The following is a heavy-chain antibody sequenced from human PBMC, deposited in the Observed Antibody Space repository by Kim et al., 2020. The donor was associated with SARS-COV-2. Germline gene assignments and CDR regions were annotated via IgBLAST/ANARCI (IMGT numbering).Heavy chain of an antibody. V-gene: IGHV4-34*01. Sequence: SETLSLTCAVYGESFSGYHWSWIRQPPGKGLEWIGEINHSGDSNYNPSLKSRVTISVDTSKNHFSLRLTSVTATDTAIYYCARFSPRRHYYGSGNHYWFDPWGQGTLVTVSS. CDR2: INHSGDS. J-gene: IGHJ5*02. D-gene: IGHD3-10*01. CDR3: ARFSPRRHYYGSGNHYWFDP. CDR1: GESFSGYH.